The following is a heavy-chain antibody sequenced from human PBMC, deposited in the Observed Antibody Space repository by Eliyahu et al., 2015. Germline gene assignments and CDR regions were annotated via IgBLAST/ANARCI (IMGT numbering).Heavy chain of an antibody. CDR2: ISGSGGST. Sequence: EVQLVESGGGLVQPGGSLRLSCAASGFXFSSYAXXWVRRAPGKGLEWVSAISGSGGSTYYADSVKGRFTISRDNSKNTLYLQMNSLRAEDTAVYYCAKAGGAITMVRGVIPVYYYGMDVWGQGTTVTVSS. CDR3: AKAGGAITMVRGVIPVYYYGMDV. V-gene: IGHV3-23*04. J-gene: IGHJ6*02. D-gene: IGHD3-10*01. CDR1: GFXFSSYA.